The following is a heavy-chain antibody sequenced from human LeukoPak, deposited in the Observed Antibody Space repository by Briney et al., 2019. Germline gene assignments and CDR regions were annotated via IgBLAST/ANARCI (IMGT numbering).Heavy chain of an antibody. D-gene: IGHD3-10*01. V-gene: IGHV3-21*01. CDR2: IDHTSNYI. CDR3: AKDRTNYGSGSPSY. J-gene: IGHJ4*02. Sequence: SGGSLRLSCAASGFSFSGFWMSWVRQAPGKGLEWVSSIDHTSNYIYYADSVKGRFTISRDNSKNTLYLQMNSLRAEDTAVYYCAKDRTNYGSGSPSYWGQGTLVTVSS. CDR1: GFSFSGFW.